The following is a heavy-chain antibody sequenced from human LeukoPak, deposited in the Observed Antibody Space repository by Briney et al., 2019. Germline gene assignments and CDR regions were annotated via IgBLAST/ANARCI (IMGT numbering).Heavy chain of an antibody. D-gene: IGHD3-10*01. J-gene: IGHJ5*02. CDR1: GFTVSSNY. V-gene: IGHV3-66*01. CDR2: IYSGGST. Sequence: GGSLRLSCAASGFTVSSNYMSWVRQAPGKGLEWVSVIYSGGSTYYADSVKGRFTISRDNSKNTLYLQMNSLRAEDTAVYYCARDLQYYGSGGDWFDPWGQGTLVAVSS. CDR3: ARDLQYYGSGGDWFDP.